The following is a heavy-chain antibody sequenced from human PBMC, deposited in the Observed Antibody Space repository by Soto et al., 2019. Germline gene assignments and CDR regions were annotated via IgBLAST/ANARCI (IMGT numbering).Heavy chain of an antibody. CDR1: GGSISSGDYY. D-gene: IGHD3-22*01. J-gene: IGHJ4*02. CDR2: IYYSGST. Sequence: SETLSLTCTVSGGSISSGDYYWSWIRQPPGKGLEWIGYIYYSGSTYYNPSLKSRVTISVDTSKNQFSLKLSSVTAADTAVYYCARVYYYDSSGQSPLYYFDDWGQGTLVTVSS. CDR3: ARVYYYDSSGQSPLYYFDD. V-gene: IGHV4-30-4*01.